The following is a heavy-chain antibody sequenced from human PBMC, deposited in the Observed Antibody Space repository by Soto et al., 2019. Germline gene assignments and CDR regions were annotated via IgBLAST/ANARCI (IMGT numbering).Heavy chain of an antibody. J-gene: IGHJ4*02. CDR2: IDFRSNSI. Sequence: PXXSLSLSFAASGFSFSYYYMSWIRRVPGKGLEWVSYIDFRSNSIYYADSVKGRFTISRDNAKNSLYLQMNSLRAEDTAVYYCARDIEPPGLFFDYWGQGTLVTVSS. D-gene: IGHD6-13*01. V-gene: IGHV3-11*01. CDR1: GFSFSYYY. CDR3: ARDIEPPGLFFDY.